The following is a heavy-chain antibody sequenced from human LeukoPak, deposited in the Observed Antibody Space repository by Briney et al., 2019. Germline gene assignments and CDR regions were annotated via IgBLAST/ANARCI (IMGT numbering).Heavy chain of an antibody. D-gene: IGHD3-10*01. V-gene: IGHV3-7*01. CDR2: IKEDGTEK. CDR1: EFSFSTYW. J-gene: IGHJ6*03. Sequence: PGGSQRLSCAASEFSFSTYWMSWVRQAPGKGLEWVANIKEDGTEKYYVGSVKGRFTISRDNAKKSLYLQMNSLRDDDAAVYFCARSPAGDAWPPAYYMDVWGKGTTVTVSS. CDR3: ARSPAGDAWPPAYYMDV.